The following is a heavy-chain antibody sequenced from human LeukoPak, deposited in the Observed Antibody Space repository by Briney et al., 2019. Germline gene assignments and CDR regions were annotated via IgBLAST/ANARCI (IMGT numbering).Heavy chain of an antibody. CDR2: ISSSGSTI. CDR3: ARERGQGSSSSPYDY. J-gene: IGHJ4*02. D-gene: IGHD6-6*01. CDR1: GFPFSDYY. V-gene: IGHV3-11*01. Sequence: GGSLRLSCAASGFPFSDYYMSWIRQAPGKGLEWVSYISSSGSTIYYADSVKGRFTISRDNAKNSLYLQMNSLRAEDTAVYYCARERGQGSSSSPYDYWGQGTLVTVSS.